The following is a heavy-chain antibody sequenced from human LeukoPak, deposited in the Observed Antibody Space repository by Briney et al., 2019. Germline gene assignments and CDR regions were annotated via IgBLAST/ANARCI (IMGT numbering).Heavy chain of an antibody. D-gene: IGHD5-12*01. CDR3: ARDAGWLRSFDY. CDR1: GFIFRDYV. CDR2: TSFDESTK. Sequence: PGGSLRLSCAASGFIFRDYVMNWVRQAPGKGLEWVAVTSFDESTKHYADSVQGRFTISRDNSKNTLYLQMNSLRAEDTAVYFCARDAGWLRSFDYWGQRTLVTVSS. J-gene: IGHJ4*02. V-gene: IGHV3-30-3*01.